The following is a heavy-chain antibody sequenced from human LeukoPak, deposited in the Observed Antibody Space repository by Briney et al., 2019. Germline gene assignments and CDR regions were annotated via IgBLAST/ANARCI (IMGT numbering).Heavy chain of an antibody. CDR2: ISGGNGKP. J-gene: IGHJ4*02. Sequence: VASVKVSCKASGYTFSNYAIHWVRQAPRQRLEWVGWISGGNGKPKYSPKFQGRVTITRDTSATTDYMELSSLNSEDTGVYYCARDGIVGATDWGQGTLVTVSS. V-gene: IGHV1-3*01. CDR3: ARDGIVGATD. CDR1: GYTFSNYA. D-gene: IGHD1-26*01.